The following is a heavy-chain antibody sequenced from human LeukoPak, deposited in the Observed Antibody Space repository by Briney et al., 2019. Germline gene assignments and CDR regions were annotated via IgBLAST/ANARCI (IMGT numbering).Heavy chain of an antibody. V-gene: IGHV4-34*01. CDR2: INHSGST. J-gene: IGHJ4*02. CDR1: GGSFSGYY. Sequence: SETLPLTCAVYGGSFSGYYWSWIRQPPGKGLEWIGEINHSGSTNYNPSLKSRVTISVDTSKNQFSLKLSSVTAADTAVYYCAASEGNYYDSSGYYSVPIDYWGQGTLVTVSS. CDR3: AASEGNYYDSSGYYSVPIDY. D-gene: IGHD3-22*01.